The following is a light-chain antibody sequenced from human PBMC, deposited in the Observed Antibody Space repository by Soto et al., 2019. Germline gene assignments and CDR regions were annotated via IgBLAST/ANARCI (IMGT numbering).Light chain of an antibody. V-gene: IGKV1-33*01. CDR2: DAS. CDR1: QNINNY. Sequence: DSHTTQPLSSLTAALVYKLTLTRQASQNINNYLNRYQQKPGRAPKLLIYDASNLEAGVPSRFRGSGSGTDFTFTISRLQTEDIATYYCQQYENLRTFGQGTRLEIK. J-gene: IGKJ5*01. CDR3: QQYENLRT.